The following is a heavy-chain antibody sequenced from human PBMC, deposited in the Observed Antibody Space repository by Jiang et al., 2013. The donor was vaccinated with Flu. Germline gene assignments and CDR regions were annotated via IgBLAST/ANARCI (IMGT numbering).Heavy chain of an antibody. CDR3: ARATYFYDSRGYQRHGYFQH. Sequence: GPGLVKPSQTLSLTCAVSGGSVSSGGYSWNWIRQPPGKGLEWIGFIYHSGTTYYNPSLKSRVTISFDSPKNQFSLKVSSVTAADTAIYYCARATYFYDSRGYQRHGYFQHWGQGTLVTVSS. V-gene: IGHV4-30-2*01. D-gene: IGHD3-22*01. CDR2: IYHSGTT. CDR1: GGSVSSGGYS. J-gene: IGHJ1*01.